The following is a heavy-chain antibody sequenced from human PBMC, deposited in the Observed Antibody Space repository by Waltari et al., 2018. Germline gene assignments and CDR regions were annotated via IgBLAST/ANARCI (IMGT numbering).Heavy chain of an antibody. CDR2: INHSGST. CDR3: AVRSLVQGVISY. CDR1: GGSFSGYY. J-gene: IGHJ4*02. Sequence: QVQLQQWGAGLLKPSETLSLTCAVYGGSFSGYYWSWIRQPPGKGLEWIGEINHSGSTNYHPSLKSRVTISVDTSKNQFSLKLSSVTAADTAVYYCAVRSLVQGVISYWGQGTLVTVSS. D-gene: IGHD3-10*01. V-gene: IGHV4-34*01.